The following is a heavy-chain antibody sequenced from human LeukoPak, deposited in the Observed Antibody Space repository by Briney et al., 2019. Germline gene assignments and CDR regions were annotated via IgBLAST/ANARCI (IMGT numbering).Heavy chain of an antibody. D-gene: IGHD1/OR15-1a*01. Sequence: SETLSLTCTVSGGSITGFYWSWFRQTAGQGLQWIGRIYSSGNTNYNPSLKGRVTMSVDTSKNQFSLNMTSVTAADTAVYYCARDGTGSRYWGQGTLVTVSS. V-gene: IGHV4-4*07. CDR1: GGSITGFY. CDR3: ARDGTGSRY. CDR2: IYSSGNT. J-gene: IGHJ4*02.